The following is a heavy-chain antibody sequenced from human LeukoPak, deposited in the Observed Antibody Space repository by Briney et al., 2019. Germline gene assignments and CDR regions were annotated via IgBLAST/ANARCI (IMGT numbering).Heavy chain of an antibody. J-gene: IGHJ6*03. CDR2: INPNSGGT. CDR3: ARVVGATRYYYYMDV. CDR1: GYTFTGYY. D-gene: IGHD1-26*01. Sequence: GASVKVSCKASGYTFTGYYMHWVRQAPGQGLEWMGWINPNSGGTNYAQKFQGRVTMTRDASISTAYMELSRLRSDDTAVYYCARVVGATRYYYYMDVWGKGTTVTISS. V-gene: IGHV1-2*02.